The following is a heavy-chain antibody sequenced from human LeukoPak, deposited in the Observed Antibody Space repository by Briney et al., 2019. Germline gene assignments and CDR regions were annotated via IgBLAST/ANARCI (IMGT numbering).Heavy chain of an antibody. J-gene: IGHJ4*02. V-gene: IGHV3-23*01. D-gene: IGHD3-22*01. Sequence: GGSLRLSCAASGFTFSIYAMSWVRQGTGKGLEWVSSTSSGGELKFYADSVKGRFTISRDNSKNTLYLQMNSLRAEDTAVYYCAKDRPNYYHDNGHYYRRGGDCWGQGTLVTVSS. CDR2: TSSGGELK. CDR1: GFTFSIYA. CDR3: AKDRPNYYHDNGHYYRRGGDC.